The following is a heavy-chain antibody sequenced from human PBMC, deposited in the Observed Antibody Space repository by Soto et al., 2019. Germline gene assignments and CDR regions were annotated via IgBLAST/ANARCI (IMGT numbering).Heavy chain of an antibody. D-gene: IGHD3-16*01. CDR1: GFTFSGHS. Sequence: EVQLLESGGGLEQPGGSLRLSCAASGFTFSGHSMSWVHQAPGKGLEWVSTFSGSGTTYYADSVKGRFTISRDDSKKTLYLQMNSLRVEDTAIYYCAKLTQYWGQGTLVTVSP. J-gene: IGHJ4*02. V-gene: IGHV3-23*01. CDR2: FSGSGTT. CDR3: AKLTQY.